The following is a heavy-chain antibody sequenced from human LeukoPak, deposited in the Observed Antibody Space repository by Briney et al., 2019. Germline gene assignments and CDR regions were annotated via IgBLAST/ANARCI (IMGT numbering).Heavy chain of an antibody. V-gene: IGHV4-39*01. Sequence: PSETLSLTCTVSGGSISSSSYYWGWIRQPPGKGLEWIGSIYYSGSTYYNPSLKSRVTISVDTSKTQFSLKLSSVTAADTAVYYCASTSGVTIFGVANAFDIWGQGTMVTVSS. CDR2: IYYSGST. CDR1: GGSISSSSYY. CDR3: ASTSGVTIFGVANAFDI. J-gene: IGHJ3*02. D-gene: IGHD3-3*01.